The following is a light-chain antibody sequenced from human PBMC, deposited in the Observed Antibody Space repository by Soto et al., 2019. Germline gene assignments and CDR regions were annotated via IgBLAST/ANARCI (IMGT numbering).Light chain of an antibody. CDR3: QHYNSYSEA. CDR2: KAS. V-gene: IGKV1-5*03. CDR1: QTISSW. Sequence: DIQMTQSPSTLSGSVGDRVTITCRASQTISSWLDWYKQKPGKAHKLLIYKASTLKSGVPSGFGGSGSGTEFTFTISSLQPDDFATYSCQHYNSYSEALGQGTRWIS. J-gene: IGKJ1*01.